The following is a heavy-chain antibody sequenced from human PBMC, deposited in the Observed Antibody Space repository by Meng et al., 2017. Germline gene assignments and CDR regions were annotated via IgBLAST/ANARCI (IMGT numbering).Heavy chain of an antibody. D-gene: IGHD5-18*01. Sequence: QGKLQQWGAGLLKPSETLSLTCAVYGGSFSGYYWSWIRQPPGKGLEWIGEINHSGSTNYNPSLKSRVTISVDTSKNQFSLKLSSVTAADTAVYYCARGTRGYSYGNDYWGQGTLVTVSS. CDR2: INHSGST. V-gene: IGHV4-34*01. CDR3: ARGTRGYSYGNDY. CDR1: GGSFSGYY. J-gene: IGHJ4*02.